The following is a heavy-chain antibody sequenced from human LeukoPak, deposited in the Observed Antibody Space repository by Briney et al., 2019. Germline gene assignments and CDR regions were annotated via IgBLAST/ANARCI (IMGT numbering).Heavy chain of an antibody. V-gene: IGHV1-18*01. CDR3: ARDWPNWGLDYFDY. D-gene: IGHD7-27*01. CDR1: GYTFTIYG. CDR2: ISAYNGKT. J-gene: IGHJ4*02. Sequence: ASVKVSFKASGYTFTIYGVSWVRQAPGQGLEWMGWISAYNGKTNYAQKRQGRVTMTTDTSTSTAYMELRSLRSDDTAVYYCARDWPNWGLDYFDYWGQGTLVTVSS.